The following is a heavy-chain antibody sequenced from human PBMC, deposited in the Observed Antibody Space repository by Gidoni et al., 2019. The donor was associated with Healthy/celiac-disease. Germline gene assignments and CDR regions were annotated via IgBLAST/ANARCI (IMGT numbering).Heavy chain of an antibody. CDR1: GGSFSGYY. CDR3: ARGRLGVAGFDY. V-gene: IGHV4-34*01. J-gene: IGHJ4*02. Sequence: QVQLQQWGAGLLKPSETLSLTCAVHGGSFSGYYWSWIRQPPGKGLEWIGEINHSGSTNYNPSLKSRVTISVDTSKNQFSLKLSSVTAADTAVYYCARGRLGVAGFDYWGQGTLVTVSS. D-gene: IGHD6-19*01. CDR2: INHSGST.